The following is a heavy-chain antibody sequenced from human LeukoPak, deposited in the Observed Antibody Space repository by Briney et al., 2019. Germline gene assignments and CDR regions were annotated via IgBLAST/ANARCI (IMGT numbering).Heavy chain of an antibody. CDR3: ARDPRDYYDSSGYRRSPQANAFDI. Sequence: ASVKVSCKVSGYTLTELSMHWVRQAPGKGLEWMGGFDPEDDETIYAQKFQGRVIMTEDTSRDTAYMELRSLRSDDTAVYYCARDPRDYYDSSGYRRSPQANAFDIWGQGTMVTVSS. D-gene: IGHD3-22*01. V-gene: IGHV1-24*01. CDR2: FDPEDDET. J-gene: IGHJ3*02. CDR1: GYTLTELS.